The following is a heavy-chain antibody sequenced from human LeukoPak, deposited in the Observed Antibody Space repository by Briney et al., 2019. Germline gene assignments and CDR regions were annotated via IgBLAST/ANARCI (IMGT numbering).Heavy chain of an antibody. V-gene: IGHV3-23*01. CDR2: VSGSGGTT. CDR1: GFTFSGYG. Sequence: PGGSLRLSCPASGFTFSGYGMNWVRQAPGKGLEWVSTVSGSGGTTYYADSVRGRFTISRDNSKNTLYLQMNSLRDEDTAVYYCAKAREWLVNSYYFDYWGQGTLVTVSS. J-gene: IGHJ4*02. D-gene: IGHD6-19*01. CDR3: AKAREWLVNSYYFDY.